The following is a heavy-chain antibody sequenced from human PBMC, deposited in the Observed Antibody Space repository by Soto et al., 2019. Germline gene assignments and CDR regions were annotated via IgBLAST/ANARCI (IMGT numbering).Heavy chain of an antibody. CDR1: GLTFINAW. CDR3: TTDAEWGI. Sequence: GGSLRLSRAASGLTFINAWMNWVRQAPGKGLEWVGRIKSKKDGGATEYSATVKDRFTISRDDSKDTLYLQMNSLKTEDTAVYYCTTDAEWGIWGQGTMVTVSS. J-gene: IGHJ3*02. V-gene: IGHV3-15*07. CDR2: IKSKKDGGAT. D-gene: IGHD2-8*01.